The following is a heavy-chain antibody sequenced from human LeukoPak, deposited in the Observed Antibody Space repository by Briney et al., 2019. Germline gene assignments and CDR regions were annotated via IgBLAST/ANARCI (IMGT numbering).Heavy chain of an antibody. CDR2: IIPIFGTA. Sequence: GSSVKVSCKASGGTFSSYAISWVRQAPGQGLEWMGGIIPIFGTANYAQKFQGRVTITADESTSTAYMELSSLRSEDTAVYYCARGTRKGIAVAAPELGLDYWGQGTLVTVSS. CDR1: GGTFSSYA. V-gene: IGHV1-69*01. CDR3: ARGTRKGIAVAAPELGLDY. D-gene: IGHD6-19*01. J-gene: IGHJ4*02.